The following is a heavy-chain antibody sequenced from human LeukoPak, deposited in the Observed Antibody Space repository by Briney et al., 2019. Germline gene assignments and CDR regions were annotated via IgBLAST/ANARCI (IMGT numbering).Heavy chain of an antibody. Sequence: GGSLRLSCAASGFTFSSYTMSWVRQAPGKGLEWVSGVSGSGGSTHYADSVKGRFTISRDNSKNTLYLQMNSLRAEDAAVYYCAASLPNIVVVPATKGPFGYWGQGTLVTVSS. CDR2: VSGSGGST. D-gene: IGHD2-2*01. CDR3: AASLPNIVVVPATKGPFGY. J-gene: IGHJ4*02. CDR1: GFTFSSYT. V-gene: IGHV3-23*01.